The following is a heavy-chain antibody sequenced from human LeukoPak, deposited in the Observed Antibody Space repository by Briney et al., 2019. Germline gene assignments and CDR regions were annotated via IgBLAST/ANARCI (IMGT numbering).Heavy chain of an antibody. D-gene: IGHD7-27*01. CDR1: GGSISSYY. Sequence: SETLSLTCTVSGGSISSYYWSWIRQPPGKGLEWIGYIYYSGSTNYNPSLKSRVTISVDTSKNQFSLKLSSVTAADTAVYYCARDTHWGSLDYWGQGTLVTVSS. J-gene: IGHJ4*02. V-gene: IGHV4-59*01. CDR3: ARDTHWGSLDY. CDR2: IYYSGST.